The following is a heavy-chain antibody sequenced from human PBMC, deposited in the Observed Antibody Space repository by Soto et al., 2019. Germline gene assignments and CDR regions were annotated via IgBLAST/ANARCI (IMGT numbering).Heavy chain of an antibody. V-gene: IGHV5-51*01. CDR1: GYSFTSYW. J-gene: IGHJ4*02. CDR2: IYPGDSDT. CDR3: ARLRFHTVTTASYFDY. D-gene: IGHD4-17*01. Sequence: PGESLKISCKGSGYSFTSYWIGWVRQMPGKGLEWMGIIYPGDSDTRYSPSFQGQVTISADKSISTADLQWSSLKASDTAMYYCARLRFHTVTTASYFDYWGQGTLVTVSS.